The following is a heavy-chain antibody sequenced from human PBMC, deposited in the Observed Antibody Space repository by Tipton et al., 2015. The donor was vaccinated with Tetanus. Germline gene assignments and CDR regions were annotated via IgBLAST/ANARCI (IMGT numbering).Heavy chain of an antibody. Sequence: TLSLTCTVSGGSINSPDYSWGWIRQPPGKGLEWIGYIYQSGSTSYNPSLATRVTITADKSKNQFSLNLRSVTAADTAVYYCARDRGQQFVSDRFDPWGQGTLVTVSS. CDR1: GGSINSPDYS. CDR2: IYQSGST. D-gene: IGHD6-6*01. V-gene: IGHV4-30-2*01. J-gene: IGHJ5*02. CDR3: ARDRGQQFVSDRFDP.